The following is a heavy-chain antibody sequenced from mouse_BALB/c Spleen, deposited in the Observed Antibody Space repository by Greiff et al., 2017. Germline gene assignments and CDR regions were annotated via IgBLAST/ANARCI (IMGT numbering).Heavy chain of an antibody. V-gene: IGHV5-6-5*01. CDR2: ISSGGST. Sequence: DVKLVESGGGLVKPGGSLKLSCAASGFTFSSYAMSWVRQTPEKRLEWVASISSGGSTYYPDSVKGRFTISRDNARNILYLQMSSLRSEDTAMYYCAREGNYRYEGYYFDYWGQGTTLTVSS. J-gene: IGHJ2*01. CDR1: GFTFSSYA. CDR3: AREGNYRYEGYYFDY. D-gene: IGHD2-14*01.